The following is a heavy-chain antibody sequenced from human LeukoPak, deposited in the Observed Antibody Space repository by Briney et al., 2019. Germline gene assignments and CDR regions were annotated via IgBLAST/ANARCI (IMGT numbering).Heavy chain of an antibody. CDR2: IYTSGST. CDR3: ARDDPFNVFGVVIPPV. J-gene: IGHJ6*04. CDR1: GGSIISFY. Sequence: SETLPLTCTVSGGSIISFYWSWIRQPAGKGLEWIGRIYTSGSTDYNPSLKSRVTMSVDTSKNQFSLKLSSVTAADTAVYYCARDDPFNVFGVVIPPVWGKGTTVTVSS. V-gene: IGHV4-4*07. D-gene: IGHD3-3*01.